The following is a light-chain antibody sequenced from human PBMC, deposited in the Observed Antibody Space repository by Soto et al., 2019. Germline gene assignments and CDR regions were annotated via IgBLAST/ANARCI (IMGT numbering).Light chain of an antibody. CDR1: EGVGSS. V-gene: IGKV3-15*01. CDR2: GAS. J-gene: IGKJ1*01. CDR3: QQYNDWPRT. Sequence: ETVMTQSPATLSVSPVERVTLSCMASEGVGSSLAWYQQKPGQAPRVLIYGASTTAPGIPARFSGSGSGTEFTLTISSLQSEDSAVYHCQQYNDWPRTFGQGTKVDIK.